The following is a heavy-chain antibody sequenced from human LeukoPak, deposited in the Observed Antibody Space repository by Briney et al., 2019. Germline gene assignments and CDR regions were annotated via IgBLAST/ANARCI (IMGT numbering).Heavy chain of an antibody. CDR2: IIPIVGIT. CDR3: ARVQAVGVPVAIDAYYDYGMDV. Sequence: SVKVSRKASGGTFTKNAMSWVRQAPGRGLEWMGRIIPIVGITHYAQKFQGRLTITADTSSTTVYMELSSLRSEDTAVYYCARVQAVGVPVAIDAYYDYGMDVWGQGTTVTVSS. CDR1: GGTFTKNA. J-gene: IGHJ6*02. V-gene: IGHV1-69*04. D-gene: IGHD2-2*02.